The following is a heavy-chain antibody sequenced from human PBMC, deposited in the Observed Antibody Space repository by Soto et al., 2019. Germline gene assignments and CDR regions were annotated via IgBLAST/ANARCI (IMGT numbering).Heavy chain of an antibody. V-gene: IGHV3-33*01. J-gene: IGHJ6*02. CDR1: DFTVSNQG. D-gene: IGHD3-3*01. CDR3: ARDYQRYEYWSAYYRPRGMDV. Sequence: FLSLFFAASDFTVSNQGTHGVRQAPGKGLEWVAVIWFDGSQKYYGDSVKGRFTISRDNSKNTLYLEMNSLRAEDTGVYYCARDYQRYEYWSAYYRPRGMDVWGQGATVTVSS. CDR2: IWFDGSQK.